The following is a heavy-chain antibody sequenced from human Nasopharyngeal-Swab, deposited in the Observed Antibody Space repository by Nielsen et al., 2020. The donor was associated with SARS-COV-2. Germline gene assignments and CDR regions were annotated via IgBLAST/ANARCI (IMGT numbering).Heavy chain of an antibody. Sequence: GEYLKISCAASGFTFSNYSMNWVRQAPGKGLEWVSSISSSTSYIYYADSVKGRFTISRDNAKNSLYLQMNSLRAEDTAVYYCARDGFGESPYYYYYGMDVWGHGTPVTVSS. D-gene: IGHD3-10*01. V-gene: IGHV3-21*01. J-gene: IGHJ6*02. CDR2: ISSSTSYI. CDR1: GFTFSNYS. CDR3: ARDGFGESPYYYYYGMDV.